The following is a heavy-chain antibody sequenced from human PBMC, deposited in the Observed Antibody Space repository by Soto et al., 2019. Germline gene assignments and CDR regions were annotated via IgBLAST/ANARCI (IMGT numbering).Heavy chain of an antibody. CDR3: ARDGGYDVLTGHYILLYYLDN. V-gene: IGHV1-46*01. CDR2: INPSGGRT. Sequence: ASVKVYCKASGYTFTTYSMHWVRQTPGHVLEWMGVINPSGGRTSYAQKSQGRVTMTRDTSTSTVHMELSNLRSEDTAVHFCARDGGYDVLTGHYILLYYLDNWGLGTLVTVSS. CDR1: GYTFTTYS. J-gene: IGHJ4*02. D-gene: IGHD3-9*01.